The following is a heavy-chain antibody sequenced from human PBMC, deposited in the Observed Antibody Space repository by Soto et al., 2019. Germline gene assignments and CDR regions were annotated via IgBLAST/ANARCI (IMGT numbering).Heavy chain of an antibody. CDR2: VSGNGAVT. CDR3: AKVPASLKTFDY. Sequence: PGGSLRLSCAAAGVTFGNYAMSWVRQAPGKGLEWVSTVSGNGAVTYYADSVKGRFTISRDNSRSTLYLQMNTLRAEDTAIYFCAKVPASLKTFDYWGQGTLVTVSS. V-gene: IGHV3-23*01. CDR1: GVTFGNYA. J-gene: IGHJ4*02.